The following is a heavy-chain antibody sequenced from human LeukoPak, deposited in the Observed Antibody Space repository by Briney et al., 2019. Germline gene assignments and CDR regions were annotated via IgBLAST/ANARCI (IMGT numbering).Heavy chain of an antibody. J-gene: IGHJ4*02. Sequence: PSETLSLTCTVSGGSISSSSYYWGWIRQPPGKGLEWIGSIYYSGSTYYNPSLKSRVTISVDTSKNQFSLKLSSLTAADTAVYYCAGGPRGWYSSGWGQGTLVTVSS. CDR3: AGGPRGWYSSG. CDR2: IYYSGST. CDR1: GGSISSSSYY. V-gene: IGHV4-39*01. D-gene: IGHD6-19*01.